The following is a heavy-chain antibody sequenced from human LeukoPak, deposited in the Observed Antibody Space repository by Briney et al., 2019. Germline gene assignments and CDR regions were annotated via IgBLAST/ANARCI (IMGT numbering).Heavy chain of an antibody. V-gene: IGHV4-38-2*02. CDR3: ARTYSSGSSTWFDP. CDR1: GGSISSGYY. D-gene: IGHD6-19*01. J-gene: IGHJ5*02. CDR2: IYHSGST. Sequence: SETLSLTCTGSGGSISSGYYWGWIRQPPGKGLEWIGSIYHSGSTYYKPSLKSRVTMSVDTSKNQFSLKLSSVTAADTAVYYCARTYSSGSSTWFDPWGQGTLVAVSS.